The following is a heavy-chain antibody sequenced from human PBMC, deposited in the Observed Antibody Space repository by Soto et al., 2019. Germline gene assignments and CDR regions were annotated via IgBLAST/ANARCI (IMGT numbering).Heavy chain of an antibody. CDR3: ARAYGPLDSDGYYYYFDY. J-gene: IGHJ4*02. Sequence: PSETLSLTCTVSGYSISSGDYYWSWVRLPPGKGLEWIGYIYYSGSTYYNPSLKGRVSISVDTSKNQFSLQLTSVTAADTAVYYCARAYGPLDSDGYYYYFDYWGQGTLVTVSS. CDR1: GYSISSGDYY. D-gene: IGHD3-22*01. CDR2: IYYSGST. V-gene: IGHV4-30-4*01.